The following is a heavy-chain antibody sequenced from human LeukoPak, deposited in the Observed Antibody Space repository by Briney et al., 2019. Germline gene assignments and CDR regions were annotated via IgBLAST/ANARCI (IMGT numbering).Heavy chain of an antibody. CDR3: ARGPAGGPYFDY. CDR1: GGSISSYY. CDR2: IYYSGST. Sequence: SETLSLTCTVSGGSISSYYWSWLRQPPGKGLEWIGYIYYSGSTNYNPSLKSRVTISVDTSKNQFSLKLSSMTAADTAVYYCARGPAGGPYFDYWGQGTLVTGSS. D-gene: IGHD1-26*01. J-gene: IGHJ4*02. V-gene: IGHV4-59*01.